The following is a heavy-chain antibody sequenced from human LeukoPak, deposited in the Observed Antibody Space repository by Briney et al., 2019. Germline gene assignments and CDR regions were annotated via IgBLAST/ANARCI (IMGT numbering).Heavy chain of an antibody. CDR3: ARQTYYDFWSGYPLRPGGAYNWFDP. CDR1: GGSFSGYY. CDR2: IYYSGST. D-gene: IGHD3-3*01. J-gene: IGHJ5*02. Sequence: PSETLSLTCAVYGGSFSGYYWSWIRQPPGKGLEWIGYIYYSGSTNYNPSLKSRVTISVDTSKNQFSLKLSSVTSADTAVYYCARQTYYDFWSGYPLRPGGAYNWFDPWGQGTLVTVSS. V-gene: IGHV4-59*01.